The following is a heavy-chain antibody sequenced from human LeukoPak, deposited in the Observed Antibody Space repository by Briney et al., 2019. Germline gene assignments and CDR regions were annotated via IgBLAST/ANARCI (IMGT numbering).Heavy chain of an antibody. V-gene: IGHV1-69*04. D-gene: IGHD2-21*02. CDR2: IIPILGIA. J-gene: IGHJ3*02. Sequence: SVKVSCKASVGTFIIYAISWVRQAPGQGREWMGRIIPILGIANYAQNFQGRVTITADKSTSTAYMELSSLRSEDTAVYYCAREVRGIVVVTAILAGAFDIWGQGTMVTVSS. CDR3: AREVRGIVVVTAILAGAFDI. CDR1: VGTFIIYA.